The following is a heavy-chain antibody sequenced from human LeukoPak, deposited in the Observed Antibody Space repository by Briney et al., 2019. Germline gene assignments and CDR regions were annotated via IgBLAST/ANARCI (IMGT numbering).Heavy chain of an antibody. D-gene: IGHD6-25*01. CDR1: GFTFEDYA. Sequence: PGGSLRLSXAASGFTFEDYAMHWVRQAPGKGLEWVSLISWDGGSTYYADSVKGRFTISRDNSKNSLYLQMNSLRAEDTALYYCAKDRGRYYYYMDVWGKGTTVTVSS. J-gene: IGHJ6*03. CDR2: ISWDGGST. CDR3: AKDRGRYYYYMDV. V-gene: IGHV3-43D*04.